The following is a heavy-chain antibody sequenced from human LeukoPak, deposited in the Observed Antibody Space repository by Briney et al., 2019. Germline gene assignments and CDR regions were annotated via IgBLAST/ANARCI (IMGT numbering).Heavy chain of an antibody. Sequence: SVKVSCKASGGTFSSYAMSWVRQAPGEGLEWMGGIFPIFVTATYAQTFQGRVTLTAAESTSTAYMQLRSLRSEDTPVSYCARASRAYSYGWYFDYWGQGTLVTASS. CDR3: ARASRAYSYGWYFDY. D-gene: IGHD5-18*01. V-gene: IGHV1-69*13. J-gene: IGHJ4*02. CDR1: GGTFSSYA. CDR2: IFPIFVTA.